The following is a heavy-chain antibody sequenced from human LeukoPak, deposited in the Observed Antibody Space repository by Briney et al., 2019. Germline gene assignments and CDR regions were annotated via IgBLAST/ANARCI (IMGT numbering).Heavy chain of an antibody. D-gene: IGHD3-10*01. CDR2: IIPIFGTA. CDR1: GGTFSSYA. V-gene: IGHV1-69*05. CDR3: ARVPLWFGELSGFDY. Sequence: ASVKVSCKASGGTFSSYAISWVRQAPGQGLEWMGGIIPIFGTANYAHKFQGRVTITTDESTSTAYMELSSLRSEDTAVYYCARVPLWFGELSGFDYWGQGTLVTVSS. J-gene: IGHJ4*02.